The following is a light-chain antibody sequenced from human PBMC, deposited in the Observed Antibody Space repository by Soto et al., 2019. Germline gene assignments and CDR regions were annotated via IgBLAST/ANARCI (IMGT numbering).Light chain of an antibody. CDR2: AVS. V-gene: IGLV2-14*01. J-gene: IGLJ1*01. Sequence: QSALAQPASVSGSPGQSITISCTGTSSDVGLYDYVSWYQQHPGKAPQLMIYAVSNRPSGVSNRFSASKSGNTASLFISGLQAEDEADYYCSSYTTTSTHVFGTGTKVTVL. CDR1: SSDVGLYDY. CDR3: SSYTTTSTHV.